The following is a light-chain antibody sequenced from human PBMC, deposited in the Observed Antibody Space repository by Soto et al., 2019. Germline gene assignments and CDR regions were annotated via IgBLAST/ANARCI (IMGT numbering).Light chain of an antibody. CDR2: DVS. J-gene: IGLJ2*01. CDR3: SSYTTSYTLL. Sequence: QSALTQPASVSGSPGQSITISCTGTSSDIGGYNFVSWYQQYPGKVPKLMIYDVSNRPSGVSNRFSGSKSGNTASLTISGLQAEDEADYYCSSYTTSYTLLFGGGTQLTVL. CDR1: SSDIGGYNF. V-gene: IGLV2-14*01.